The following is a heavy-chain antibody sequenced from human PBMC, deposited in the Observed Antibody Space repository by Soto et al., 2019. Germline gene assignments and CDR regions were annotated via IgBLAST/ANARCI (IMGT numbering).Heavy chain of an antibody. CDR1: GFTFDDYA. J-gene: IGHJ4*02. D-gene: IGHD3-3*01. Sequence: DVQLVESGGGLIQPGRSLRLSCAASGFTFDDYAIHWVRQAPGKGLEWVSGISWNSGRIVYADSVKGRFTISRDNAKNSLYLQMNSLRPEDTALYYCAKDKGGYNFYYFDYWGQGALVTVSS. CDR3: AKDKGGYNFYYFDY. V-gene: IGHV3-9*01. CDR2: ISWNSGRI.